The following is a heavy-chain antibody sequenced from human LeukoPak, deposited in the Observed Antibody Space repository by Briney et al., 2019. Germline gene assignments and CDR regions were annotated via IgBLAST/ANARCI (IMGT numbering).Heavy chain of an antibody. Sequence: GGSLRLSCAASGFTFSSYWMHWVRHAPGKGLVWVSRISTDGSATDYADSVKGRFAISRDNAKNTLYLQMHSLRAEDTAVYYCARGGYYGSSGYYNFDYWGQGILVTVSS. J-gene: IGHJ4*02. CDR1: GFTFSSYW. V-gene: IGHV3-74*01. CDR3: ARGGYYGSSGYYNFDY. D-gene: IGHD3-22*01. CDR2: ISTDGSAT.